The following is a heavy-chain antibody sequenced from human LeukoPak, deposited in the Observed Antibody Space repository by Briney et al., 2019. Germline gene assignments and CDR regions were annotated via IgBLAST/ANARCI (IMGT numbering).Heavy chain of an antibody. CDR3: ARSPYYDGYYFDY. J-gene: IGHJ4*02. CDR2: IYYSGST. Sequence: SETLSLTCTVSGGSISSSSYYWGWIRQPPGKGLEWIGSIYYSGSTYYNPSLKSRVTISVDTSKNQFSLKVSSVTAADTAVYYCARSPYYDGYYFDYWGQGTLVTVSS. D-gene: IGHD3-22*01. V-gene: IGHV4-39*07. CDR1: GGSISSSSYY.